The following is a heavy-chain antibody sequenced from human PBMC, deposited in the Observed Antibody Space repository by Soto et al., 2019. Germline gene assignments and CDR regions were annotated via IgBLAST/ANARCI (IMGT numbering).Heavy chain of an antibody. V-gene: IGHV4-59*13. J-gene: IGHJ6*03. Sequence: QVQLQESGPGLVQPSETLSLTCTVSGGSITRYFWSWIRQAPGKGLQWIGHMYYSGRSDYNPSLKSRVTISVDTSKNQFSLRLNSVTAAYTAVYYCATYDSPYYFMDVWGKGTTVTVSS. CDR1: GGSITRYF. CDR2: MYYSGRS. D-gene: IGHD3-16*01. CDR3: ATYDSPYYFMDV.